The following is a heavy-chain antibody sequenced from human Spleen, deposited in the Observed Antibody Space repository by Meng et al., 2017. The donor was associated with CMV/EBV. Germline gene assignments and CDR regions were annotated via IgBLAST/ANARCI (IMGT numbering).Heavy chain of an antibody. CDR1: GYNFSNYW. V-gene: IGHV5-51*01. Sequence: KVSCKGSGYNFSNYWIGWVRQMPGKGLESMGIIYPGDSDTRYSPSFQGQVTISADKSISTAYLQWSSLKASDTATYYCARHPIATFGDNWFDPWGQGTLVTVSS. D-gene: IGHD3-3*01. J-gene: IGHJ5*02. CDR3: ARHPIATFGDNWFDP. CDR2: IYPGDSDT.